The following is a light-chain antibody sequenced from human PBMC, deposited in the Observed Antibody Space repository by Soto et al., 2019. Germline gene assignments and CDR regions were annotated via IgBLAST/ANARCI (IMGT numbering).Light chain of an antibody. CDR3: QQLFDTPIT. CDR1: QVISTS. V-gene: IGKV1-9*01. CDR2: AAS. J-gene: IGKJ5*01. Sequence: DIQLTQSPSFLSPSIGESVTITCRASQVISTSLAWYQVKPGKAPKLLIYAASTLESGVPSRFSATVSGTEFSLTITSLQHEDFVTYYCQQLFDTPITFGQGTRLEIK.